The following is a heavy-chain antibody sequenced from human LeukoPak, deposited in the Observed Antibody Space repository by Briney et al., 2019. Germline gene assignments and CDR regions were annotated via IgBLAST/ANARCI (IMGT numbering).Heavy chain of an antibody. Sequence: PGGSLRLSCAASGFTFRNCAMSWVRQAPRKGLEWVSGISGTGYNTYYADSVKGRFTISRDNSKNTLYLHMNSLGAEDTAVYYCAKHVSGSLFYFDYWGQRTLVTVSS. D-gene: IGHD3-10*01. J-gene: IGHJ4*02. CDR3: AKHVSGSLFYFDY. CDR1: GFTFRNCA. CDR2: ISGTGYNT. V-gene: IGHV3-23*01.